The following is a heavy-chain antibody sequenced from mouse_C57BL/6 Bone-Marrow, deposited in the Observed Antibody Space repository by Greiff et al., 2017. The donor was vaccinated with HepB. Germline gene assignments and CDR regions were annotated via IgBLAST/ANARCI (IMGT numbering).Heavy chain of an antibody. V-gene: IGHV14-3*01. J-gene: IGHJ2*01. CDR1: GFNIKYTY. Sequence: VQLQQSVAELVRPGASVKLSCTASGFNIKYTYMHWVKQRPEQGLEWIGRIDPANGNTKYAPKFQGKATITADTSSNTAYLQLSSLTSEDTAIYYCARGSNYNYWGQGTTLTVSS. D-gene: IGHD2-5*01. CDR2: IDPANGNT. CDR3: ARGSNYNY.